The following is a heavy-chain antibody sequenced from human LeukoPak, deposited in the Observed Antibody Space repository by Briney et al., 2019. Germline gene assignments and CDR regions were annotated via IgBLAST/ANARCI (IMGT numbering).Heavy chain of an antibody. CDR3: ARGGVDYYGSGTYYLMYYFDY. J-gene: IGHJ4*02. CDR2: ISSSSSYI. Sequence: GGSLRLSCAASGFTFSSYSMNWVRQAPGKGLEWVSSISSSSSYIYYADSVKGRFTISRDNAKNSLYLQMNSLRAEDTAVYFCARGGVDYYGSGTYYLMYYFDYWGQGALVTVSS. D-gene: IGHD3-10*01. V-gene: IGHV3-21*04. CDR1: GFTFSSYS.